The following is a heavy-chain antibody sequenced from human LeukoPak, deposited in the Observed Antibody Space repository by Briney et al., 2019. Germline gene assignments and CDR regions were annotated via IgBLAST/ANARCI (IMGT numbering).Heavy chain of an antibody. Sequence: ASVKVSCKASGYTFTSYDINCVRQATGQGLEWMGWMNPNSGNTGYAQKFQGRVTMTRNTSISTAYMELSSLRSEDTAVYYCARIARRPITMVRGVIRKGRRYYFDYWGQGTLVTVSS. CDR3: ARIARRPITMVRGVIRKGRRYYFDY. D-gene: IGHD3-10*01. CDR2: MNPNSGNT. V-gene: IGHV1-8*01. J-gene: IGHJ4*02. CDR1: GYTFTSYD.